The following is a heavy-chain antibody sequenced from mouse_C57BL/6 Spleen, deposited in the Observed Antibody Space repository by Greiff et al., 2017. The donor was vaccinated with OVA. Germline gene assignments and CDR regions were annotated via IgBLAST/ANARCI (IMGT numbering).Heavy chain of an antibody. V-gene: IGHV1-69*01. Sequence: VQLQQSGAELVMPGASVKLSCKASGYTFTSYWMHWVKQRPGQGLEWIGEIDPSDSYTNYNQKFKGKSTLTVDKSSSTAYMQLSSLTSEDSAVYYCARKMDDGYPGAMDYWGQGTSVTVSS. CDR2: IDPSDSYT. CDR1: GYTFTSYW. D-gene: IGHD2-3*01. CDR3: ARKMDDGYPGAMDY. J-gene: IGHJ4*01.